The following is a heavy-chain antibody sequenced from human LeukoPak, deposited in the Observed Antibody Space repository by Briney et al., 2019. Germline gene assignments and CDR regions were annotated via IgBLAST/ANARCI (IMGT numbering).Heavy chain of an antibody. CDR1: GFTFSAYW. D-gene: IGHD3-22*01. CDR3: TRYIADSSGSPSPSAFNI. J-gene: IGHJ3*02. V-gene: IGHV3-7*02. CDR2: IKQDGSET. Sequence: GGSLRLSCAASGFTFSAYWMSWVRQAPGQGLNWVANIKQDGSETYYVDSVKGRFTISRDNAKNSLYLQMNSLRVEDTAVYYCTRYIADSSGSPSPSAFNIWGQGTMVTVSS.